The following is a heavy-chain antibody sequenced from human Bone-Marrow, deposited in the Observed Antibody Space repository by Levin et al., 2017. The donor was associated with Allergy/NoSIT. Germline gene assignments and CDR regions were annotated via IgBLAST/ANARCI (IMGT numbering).Heavy chain of an antibody. CDR3: ARKSDYFDS. Sequence: SETLSLTCDVSGGSINTDGYSWSWIRQPPGTGLEWIGNIFPVGSTTYNPSLRSRATMSIDRSTNQFSLDLRSVTAADTAVYYCARKSDYFDSWGQGTLVTVSA. CDR1: GGSINTDGYS. CDR2: IFPVGST. V-gene: IGHV4-30-2*01. J-gene: IGHJ4*02.